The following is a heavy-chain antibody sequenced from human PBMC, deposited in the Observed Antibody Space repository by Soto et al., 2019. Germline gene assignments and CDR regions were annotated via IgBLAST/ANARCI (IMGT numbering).Heavy chain of an antibody. Sequence: PSETLSLTCTVSGGSISSSSYYWGWIRQPPGKGLEWFGSIYYSGSTYYNPSLKSRVTISVDTSKNQFSLKLSSVTAADTAVYYCAADLITGYYWGQGTLVTVSS. CDR3: AADLITGYY. V-gene: IGHV4-39*01. CDR2: IYYSGST. CDR1: GGSISSSSYY. D-gene: IGHD1-20*01. J-gene: IGHJ4*02.